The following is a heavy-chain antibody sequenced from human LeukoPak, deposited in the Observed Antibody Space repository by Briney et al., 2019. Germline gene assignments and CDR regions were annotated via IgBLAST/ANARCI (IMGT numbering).Heavy chain of an antibody. D-gene: IGHD3-16*02. CDR2: ISSSSGTI. J-gene: IGHJ6*02. V-gene: IGHV3-48*01. Sequence: PGGSLRLSCATSGFTFSSYSMNWVRQAPGKGLEWVSYISSSSGTIYYADSVKGRFTISRDNAKNSLYLQMNSLRAEDTAVYYCARAISDRALYYYYGMDVWGQGTTVTVSS. CDR3: ARAISDRALYYYYGMDV. CDR1: GFTFSSYS.